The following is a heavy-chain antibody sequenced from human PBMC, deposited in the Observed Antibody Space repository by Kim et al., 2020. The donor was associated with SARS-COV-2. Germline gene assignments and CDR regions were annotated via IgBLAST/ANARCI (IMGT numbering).Heavy chain of an antibody. D-gene: IGHD3-10*01. CDR3: ASGEGDPHSGWYFDL. Sequence: QKFQGRVTITADESTSTAYMELSSLRSEDTAVYYCASGEGDPHSGWYFDLWGRGTLVTVSS. J-gene: IGHJ2*01. V-gene: IGHV1-69*01.